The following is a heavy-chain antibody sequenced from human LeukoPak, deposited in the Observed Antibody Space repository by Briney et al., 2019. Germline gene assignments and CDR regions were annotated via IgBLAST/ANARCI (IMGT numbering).Heavy chain of an antibody. CDR2: IKSKTDGGTT. CDR1: GFTFSNAW. D-gene: IGHD3-16*02. CDR3: TTRLTVTFGGVIVFDY. V-gene: IGHV3-15*01. Sequence: GGSLRLSCAASGFTFSNAWMSWVRQGPGKGLEWVGRIKSKTDGGTTDYAAPVKGRFTISRDDSKNTLYLQMNSLKTEDTAVYYCTTRLTVTFGGVIVFDYWGQGTLVTVSS. J-gene: IGHJ4*02.